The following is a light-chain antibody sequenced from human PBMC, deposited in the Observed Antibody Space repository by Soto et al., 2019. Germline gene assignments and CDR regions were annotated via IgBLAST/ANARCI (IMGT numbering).Light chain of an antibody. CDR2: DVS. J-gene: IGLJ2*01. CDR3: SSYTSSRTVV. Sequence: QSALTQPASVSGSPGQSITISCTGTSSDVGGSNYVSWYQQHPGKAPKLKIFDVSNRPSGVSNRFSGSKSGNTASLTISGLQAEDEADYYCSSYTSSRTVVFGGGTKVTVL. CDR1: SSDVGGSNY. V-gene: IGLV2-14*01.